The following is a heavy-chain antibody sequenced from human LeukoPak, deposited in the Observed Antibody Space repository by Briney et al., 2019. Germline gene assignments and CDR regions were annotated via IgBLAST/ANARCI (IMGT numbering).Heavy chain of an antibody. CDR2: INPNSGGT. CDR1: GYTFTGYY. J-gene: IGHJ4*02. V-gene: IGHV1-2*02. D-gene: IGHD3-3*01. CDR3: ARGGYYDFWSGYFTFDY. Sequence: GASVKVSCKASGYTFTGYYMHWVRQAPGQGLEWMGWINPNSGGTNYAQKFQGRATMTRDTSISTAYMELSRLRSDDTAVYYCARGGYYDFWSGYFTFDYWGQGTLVTVSS.